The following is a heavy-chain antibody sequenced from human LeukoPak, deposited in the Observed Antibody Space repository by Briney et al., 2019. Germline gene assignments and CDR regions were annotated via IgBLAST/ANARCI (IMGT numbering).Heavy chain of an antibody. D-gene: IGHD4-17*01. CDR1: GFTFSGYG. CDR2: IRNDGSNK. J-gene: IGHJ4*02. Sequence: PGGSLRLSCAASGFTFSGYGMHWVRQAPGKGLEWVAFIRNDGSNKYYADSMKGRFTISRDNSKNTLYLQMNSLRAEDTAVYYCAKVFVGDNPWYFDFWGQGTLVTVSS. V-gene: IGHV3-30*02. CDR3: AKVFVGDNPWYFDF.